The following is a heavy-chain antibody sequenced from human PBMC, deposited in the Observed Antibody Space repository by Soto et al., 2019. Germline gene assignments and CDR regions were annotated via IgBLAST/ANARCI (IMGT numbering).Heavy chain of an antibody. CDR2: MNPNSGNT. D-gene: IGHD3-10*01. J-gene: IGHJ6*03. Sequence: ASVKVSCKASGYTFTSYDINWVRQATGQGLEWMGWMNPNSGNTGYAQKFQGRVTMTRNTSISTAYMELSSLRSEDTAVYYCARGTFFGEAGLYYYYYMDVWGKGTTVTVSS. V-gene: IGHV1-8*01. CDR3: ARGTFFGEAGLYYYYYMDV. CDR1: GYTFTSYD.